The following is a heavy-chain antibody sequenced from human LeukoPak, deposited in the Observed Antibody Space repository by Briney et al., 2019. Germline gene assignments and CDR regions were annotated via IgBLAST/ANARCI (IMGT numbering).Heavy chain of an antibody. CDR1: GGSFSGYY. V-gene: IGHV4-34*01. CDR3: ARQNGSASITYYYYYYMDV. CDR2: INHSGST. Sequence: PSETLSLTCAVYGGSFSGYYWSWIRQPPGKGLEWIGEINHSGSTYYNPSLKSRVTISVDTSKNQFSLKLSSVTAADTAVYYCARQNGSASITYYYYYYMDVWGKGTTVTISS. J-gene: IGHJ6*03. D-gene: IGHD3-10*01.